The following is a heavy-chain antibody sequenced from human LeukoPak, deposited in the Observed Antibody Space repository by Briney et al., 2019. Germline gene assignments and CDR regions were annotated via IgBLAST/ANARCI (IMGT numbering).Heavy chain of an antibody. Sequence: GGSLRLSCAASGFTFSDYYMSWIRQAPGKGLEWVSYISSSGSTIYYADSVKGRFTISRDNSKNTLYLQMNSLRAEDTAVYYCAKDRSSSPRGAFDIWGQGTMVTVSS. V-gene: IGHV3-11*04. CDR3: AKDRSSSPRGAFDI. J-gene: IGHJ3*02. D-gene: IGHD6-13*01. CDR1: GFTFSDYY. CDR2: ISSSGSTI.